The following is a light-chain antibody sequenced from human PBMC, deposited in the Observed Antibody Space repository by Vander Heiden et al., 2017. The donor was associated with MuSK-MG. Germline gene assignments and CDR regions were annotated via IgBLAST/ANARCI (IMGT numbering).Light chain of an antibody. CDR1: RDDVGGYEY. J-gene: IGLJ3*02. CDR3: SSEKISNTLVV. V-gene: IGLV2-14*01. CDR2: DVS. Sequence: QSALTQPASVSGSPGQSITISCTGTRDDVGGYEYVSWYRQHPGQAPKVIIYDVSNRPSGVADRFSGSKSGNTASLTISGLQAEDEADYYCSSEKISNTLVVFGGGTKLTVL.